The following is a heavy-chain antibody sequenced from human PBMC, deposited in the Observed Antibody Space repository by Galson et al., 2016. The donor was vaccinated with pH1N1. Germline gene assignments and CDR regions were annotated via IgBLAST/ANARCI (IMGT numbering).Heavy chain of an antibody. CDR3: TSDVGSLGLAY. V-gene: IGHV3-72*01. CDR1: GFTFSDYY. Sequence: SLRLSCAASGFTFSDYYMDWVRQAPGKGLEWVGRARNKANSYTTEYVASVKGRFSISRDESKESLYLEMNSLKIEDTAMYYCTSDVGSLGLAYWGQGTLVTVSP. D-gene: IGHD1-26*01. J-gene: IGHJ4*02. CDR2: ARNKANSYTT.